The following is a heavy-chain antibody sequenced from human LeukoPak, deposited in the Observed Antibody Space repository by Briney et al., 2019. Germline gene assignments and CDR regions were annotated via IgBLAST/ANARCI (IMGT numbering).Heavy chain of an antibody. CDR3: ARGPSGYHNT. D-gene: IGHD5-12*01. Sequence: PGGSLRLSCAASGFTFSSYWMSWVRQAPGKGLEWVSAISGSGGSTYYADSVKGRFTISRDNSKNTLYLQMSSLRAEDTAVYYCARGPSGYHNTGGQGTLVTVSS. CDR1: GFTFSSYW. V-gene: IGHV3-23*01. J-gene: IGHJ4*02. CDR2: ISGSGGST.